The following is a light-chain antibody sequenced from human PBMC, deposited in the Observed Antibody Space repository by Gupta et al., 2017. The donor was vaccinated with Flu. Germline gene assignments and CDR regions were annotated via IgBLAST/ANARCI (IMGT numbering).Light chain of an antibody. J-gene: IGLJ3*02. CDR1: SSNIGNNY. CDR3: GTWDSSLSAGV. CDR2: ENN. V-gene: IGLV1-51*02. Sequence: QSVLTPPPSVSAAPGQKVTLSCSGSSSNIGNNYVSWYQQLPGTAPKLLIYENNKRPSGIPDRFSGSKSGTSATLGITGLQTGDEADYYCGTWDSSLSAGVFGGGTKLTVL.